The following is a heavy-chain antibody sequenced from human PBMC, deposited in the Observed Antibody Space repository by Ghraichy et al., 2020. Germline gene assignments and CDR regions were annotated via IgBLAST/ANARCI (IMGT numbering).Heavy chain of an antibody. V-gene: IGHV4-39*01. J-gene: IGHJ5*02. Sequence: SETLSLTCTVSGGSISSSSYYWGWIRQPPGKGLEWIGSIYYSGSTYYNPSLKSRVTISVDTSKNQFSLKLSSVTAADTAVYYCARTPTRSSSMFDPWGQGTLVTVSS. CDR2: IYYSGST. CDR1: GGSISSSSYY. D-gene: IGHD6-13*01. CDR3: ARTPTRSSSMFDP.